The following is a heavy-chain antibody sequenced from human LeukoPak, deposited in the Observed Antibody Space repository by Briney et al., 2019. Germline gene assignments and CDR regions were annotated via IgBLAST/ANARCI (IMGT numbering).Heavy chain of an antibody. D-gene: IGHD4-17*01. J-gene: IGHJ3*02. CDR1: GFTFSSYW. V-gene: IGHV3-74*01. CDR2: INIDGGST. CDR3: VRGGHYADYGKNFDI. Sequence: GGSLRLSCAASGFTFSSYWMHWVRQGPGKGLVWVSRINIDGGSTSHADSVKGRFTISRDNAKNTLYLQMNSLRAEDTAVYYCVRGGHYADYGKNFDIWGQGTMVTVSS.